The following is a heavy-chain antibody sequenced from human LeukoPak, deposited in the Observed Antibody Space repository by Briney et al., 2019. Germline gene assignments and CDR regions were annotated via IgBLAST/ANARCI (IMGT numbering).Heavy chain of an antibody. CDR2: IKQDGSEK. V-gene: IGHV3-7*01. J-gene: IGHJ3*02. CDR3: AREGLDTAMVDAFDI. CDR1: GFTFSSYW. Sequence: VGSLRLSCAASGFTFSSYWMSWVRQAPGKGLEWVANIKQDGSEKYYVDSVKGRFTISRDNAKNSLYLQMNSLRAEDTAVYYCAREGLDTAMVDAFDIWGQGTMVTVSS. D-gene: IGHD5-18*01.